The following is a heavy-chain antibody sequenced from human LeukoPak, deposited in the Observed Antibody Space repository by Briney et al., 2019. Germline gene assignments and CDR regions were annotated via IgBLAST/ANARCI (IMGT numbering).Heavy chain of an antibody. CDR3: ARVRCSSTSCAAKDAFDI. V-gene: IGHV4-59*01. J-gene: IGHJ3*02. CDR2: IYYSGST. D-gene: IGHD2-2*01. Sequence: SETLSLTCTVSGGSISNYYWSWIRQPPGKGLEWIGYIYYSGSTNYNPSLKSRVIILVDTSKDQFSLNLSSVTAADTAVYYCARVRCSSTSCAAKDAFDIWGQGTMVTVSS. CDR1: GGSISNYY.